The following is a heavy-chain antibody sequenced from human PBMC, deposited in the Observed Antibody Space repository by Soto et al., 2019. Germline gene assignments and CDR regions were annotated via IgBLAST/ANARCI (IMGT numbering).Heavy chain of an antibody. D-gene: IGHD6-19*01. CDR1: GFTFSSYG. CDR3: AKDHSSGWSLPMGYYYYGMDV. Sequence: QVQLVESGGGVVQPGRSLRLSCAASGFTFSSYGMHWVRQAPGKGLEWVAVISYDGSNKYYADSVKGRFTISRDNSKNTLYLQMNSLRAEDTAVYYCAKDHSSGWSLPMGYYYYGMDVWGQGTTVTVSS. V-gene: IGHV3-30*18. J-gene: IGHJ6*02. CDR2: ISYDGSNK.